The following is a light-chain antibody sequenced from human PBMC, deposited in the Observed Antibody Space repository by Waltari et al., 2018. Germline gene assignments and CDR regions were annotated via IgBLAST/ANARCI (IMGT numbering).Light chain of an antibody. J-gene: IGLJ3*02. Sequence: QTLVTQEPSLSVSPGGTVTLTCALNSGSVSFSPHPPWYRQTPGQAPRTVIYTTNTRSSGVPDRFSGSIVGSKAALTITGAQADDESHYYCVLYLGSDNWMFGGGTKLTVL. CDR3: VLYLGSDNWM. V-gene: IGLV8-61*01. CDR1: SGSVSFSPH. CDR2: TTN.